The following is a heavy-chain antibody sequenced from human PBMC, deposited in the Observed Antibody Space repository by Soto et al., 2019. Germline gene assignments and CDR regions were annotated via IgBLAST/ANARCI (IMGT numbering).Heavy chain of an antibody. Sequence: DLAESGGGLVQPGGSLRLSCVASGFSLSPYWMHWVRQVPGRGLEWVARLSSDGFGAAYADSVKGRFFISRDIARNTLSLQMSSLRADDTAVYYCARDLGGPDYWGRGTSVTVSS. CDR1: GFSLSPYW. J-gene: IGHJ4*02. CDR3: ARDLGGPDY. CDR2: LSSDGFGA. V-gene: IGHV3-74*03. D-gene: IGHD3-16*01.